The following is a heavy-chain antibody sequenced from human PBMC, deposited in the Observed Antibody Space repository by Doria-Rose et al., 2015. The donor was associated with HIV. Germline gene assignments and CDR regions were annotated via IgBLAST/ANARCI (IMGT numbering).Heavy chain of an antibody. CDR1: GGSFSGYY. Sequence: QVQLQQGGAGLVKPSETLSLTCAVFGGSFSGYYWSWIRQPPGKGLEWIGEINHSGSTKYKTSLKSRVAIDLDTSKNLFSLKLSSVTAADTAVYYCARGLLRGGWNDVDYYYGMDVWGQGTTVTVSS. D-gene: IGHD1-1*01. CDR2: INHSGST. V-gene: IGHV4-34*01. J-gene: IGHJ6*02. CDR3: ARGLLRGGWNDVDYYYGMDV.